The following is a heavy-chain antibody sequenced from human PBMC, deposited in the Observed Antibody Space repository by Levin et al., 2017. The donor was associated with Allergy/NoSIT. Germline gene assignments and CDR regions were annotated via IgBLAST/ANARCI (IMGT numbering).Heavy chain of an antibody. CDR2: INPDGTDT. J-gene: IGHJ4*02. CDR1: GFTFRNYW. Sequence: LSLTCAASGFTFRNYWMHWVRQVPGKGPVWVSHINPDGTDTAYADSVKGRFTISSDNARNTLYLQMSSLRGEDTAVYYCAGVQGVGQPFDYWGQGKLVTVSS. V-gene: IGHV3-74*01. CDR3: AGVQGVGQPFDY. D-gene: IGHD2/OR15-2a*01.